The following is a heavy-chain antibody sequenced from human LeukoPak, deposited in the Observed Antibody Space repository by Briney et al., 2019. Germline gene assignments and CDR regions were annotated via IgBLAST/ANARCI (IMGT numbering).Heavy chain of an antibody. J-gene: IGHJ4*02. Sequence: GGSLRLSCAASGFTFSSYAMSWVRQAPGKGLEWVSAISGSGGSTYYADSVKGRVTISRDNSKNPLYLQMTSLRAEDTAVYYCAKSLNYYDSSGPFDYWDQGTLVTVSS. D-gene: IGHD3-22*01. CDR1: GFTFSSYA. CDR3: AKSLNYYDSSGPFDY. CDR2: ISGSGGST. V-gene: IGHV3-23*01.